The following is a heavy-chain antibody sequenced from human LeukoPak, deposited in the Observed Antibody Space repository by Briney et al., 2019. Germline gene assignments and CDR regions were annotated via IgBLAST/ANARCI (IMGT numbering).Heavy chain of an antibody. V-gene: IGHV5-51*01. Sequence: PGESLNTSLHGSGCRLHKLWIGLVPQMPGEGLGWMGLIYPGDSDAKYSPSFQGQVTISADKSISTAYLQWSSLTASDTAIYYCVRDGGNAIPSYYYYFDVWGEGTPVTVSS. CDR2: IYPGDSDA. CDR3: VRDGGNAIPSYYYYFDV. J-gene: IGHJ6*03. CDR1: GCRLHKLW. D-gene: IGHD4-23*01.